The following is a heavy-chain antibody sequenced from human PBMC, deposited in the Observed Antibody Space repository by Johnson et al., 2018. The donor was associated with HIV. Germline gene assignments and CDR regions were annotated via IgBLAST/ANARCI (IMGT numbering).Heavy chain of an antibody. CDR2: IWYDGSNK. J-gene: IGHJ3*02. CDR3: AKYKDNWNYGAFDI. V-gene: IGHV3-33*06. Sequence: VQLVESGGGVVQPGRSLRLSCAASGFTFSSYAMHWVRQAPGKGLEWVAVIWYDGSNKYYADSVKGRFTISRDNSKNTLYLQMNSLRAEDTAVYYCAKYKDNWNYGAFDIWGQGTMVTLSS. CDR1: GFTFSSYA. D-gene: IGHD1-7*01.